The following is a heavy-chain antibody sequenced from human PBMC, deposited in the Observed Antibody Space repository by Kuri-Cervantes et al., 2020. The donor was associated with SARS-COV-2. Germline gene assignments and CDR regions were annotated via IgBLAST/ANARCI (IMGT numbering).Heavy chain of an antibody. CDR3: ARVHPGPEFYYGMDV. J-gene: IGHJ6*02. D-gene: IGHD3-10*01. V-gene: IGHV6-1*01. CDR2: TYYRSKWYN. CDR1: GDSVSSNTAA. Sequence: LRLSCAISGDSVSSNTAAWNWIRQSPSRGLEWLGRTYYRSKWYNDYAVSVKSRITINPDTSKNQFSLHLNSVTPEDTAVYYCARVHPGPEFYYGMDVWDQGTTVTVSS.